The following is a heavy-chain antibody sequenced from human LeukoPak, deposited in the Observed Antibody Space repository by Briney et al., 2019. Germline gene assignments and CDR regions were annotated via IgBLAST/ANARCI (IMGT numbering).Heavy chain of an antibody. CDR3: ARDYDSSGYPPWFDP. D-gene: IGHD3-22*01. CDR1: GFTFSSYW. CDR2: IKQDGSEK. V-gene: IGHV3-7*01. J-gene: IGHJ5*02. Sequence: GGSLRLSCAASGFTFSSYWMSWVRQAPGKGLEWVANIKQDGSEKYYVDSVKGRFTISRDNAKNSLYLQMNSLRAEDTAVYYCARDYDSSGYPPWFDPWGQGTLVTVSS.